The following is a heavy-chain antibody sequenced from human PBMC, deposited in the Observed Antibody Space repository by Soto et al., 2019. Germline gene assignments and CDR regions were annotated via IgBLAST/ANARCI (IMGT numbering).Heavy chain of an antibody. CDR3: AGLRGYAGSPIDY. Sequence: PXETMSLTCTVSGGSIISGYWSWIRQPPGKGLEWIGYISYSGNTNYNPSLKSRVTMSVDTPKNQFSLRLSSVTTADTAVYYCAGLRGYAGSPIDYWGQGTLVTVSS. CDR1: GGSIISGY. J-gene: IGHJ4*02. D-gene: IGHD2-15*01. CDR2: ISYSGNT. V-gene: IGHV4-59*01.